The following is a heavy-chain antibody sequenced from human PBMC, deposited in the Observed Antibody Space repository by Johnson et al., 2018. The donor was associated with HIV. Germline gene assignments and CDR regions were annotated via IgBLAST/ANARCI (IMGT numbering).Heavy chain of an antibody. D-gene: IGHD3-10*01. CDR1: RFTFSNYA. CDR2: VNWNADTT. J-gene: IGHJ3*02. Sequence: VQLVESGGGLVQPGGSLRLSCVAFRFTFSNYAMSWVRQAPGKGLEWVSGVNWNADTTYYANSVDGRFTISRDNDKNTLYLEMGSLRVEDMAVYYCARSRGPMRKDAFDIWGQGTKVTVSS. CDR3: ARSRGPMRKDAFDI. V-gene: IGHV3-64*01.